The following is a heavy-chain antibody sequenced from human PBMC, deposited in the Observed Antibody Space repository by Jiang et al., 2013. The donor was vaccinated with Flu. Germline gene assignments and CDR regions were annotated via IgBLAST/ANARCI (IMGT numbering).Heavy chain of an antibody. D-gene: IGHD3-10*01. CDR2: TYYRSKWYN. CDR1: SSNSGA. Sequence: SSNSGAWNWIRQSPSRGLEWLGRTYYRSKWYNDYAASVTGRITINPDTSKNQFSLQLNSVTPEDTAVYYCARGVLLWFGGSRTYYYYGMDVWGQGTTVTVSS. J-gene: IGHJ6*02. CDR3: ARGVLLWFGGSRTYYYYGMDV. V-gene: IGHV6-1*01.